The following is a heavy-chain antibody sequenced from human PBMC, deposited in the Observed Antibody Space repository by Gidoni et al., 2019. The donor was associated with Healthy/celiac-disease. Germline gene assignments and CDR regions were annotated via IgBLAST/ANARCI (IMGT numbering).Heavy chain of an antibody. CDR2: ISSSSSTI. CDR1: GFTFSSYS. Sequence: EVQLVESGGGLVQPGGSLRLSCAASGFTFSSYSMNWVRQAPGKGLEWVSYISSSSSTIYYADSVKGRFTISRDNAKNSLYLQMNSLRAEDTAVYYCARDGALQTGDAFDIWGQGTMVTVSS. V-gene: IGHV3-48*01. J-gene: IGHJ3*02. CDR3: ARDGALQTGDAFDI. D-gene: IGHD3-3*01.